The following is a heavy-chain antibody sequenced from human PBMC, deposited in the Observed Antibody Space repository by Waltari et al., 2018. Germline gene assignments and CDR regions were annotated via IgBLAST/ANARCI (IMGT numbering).Heavy chain of an antibody. V-gene: IGHV4-59*01. Sequence: QVQLQESGPGLVKPSETLSLTCTVSGGSISSYYWSWIRQPPGKGLEWIGYIYYSGSTNYNPALKSRVTISVDTSKNQFSLKLSSVTAADTAVYYCAREGSTTSSYFDYWGQGTLVTVSS. D-gene: IGHD4-17*01. CDR3: AREGSTTSSYFDY. J-gene: IGHJ4*02. CDR1: GGSISSYY. CDR2: IYYSGST.